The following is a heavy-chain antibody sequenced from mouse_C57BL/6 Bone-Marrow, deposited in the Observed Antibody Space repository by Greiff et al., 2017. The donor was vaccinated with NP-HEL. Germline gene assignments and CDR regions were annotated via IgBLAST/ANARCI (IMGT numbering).Heavy chain of an antibody. D-gene: IGHD1-1*01. V-gene: IGHV5-4*01. J-gene: IGHJ4*01. CDR3: ARDQFITTVENY. CDR1: GFTFSSYA. Sequence: EVKLVESGGGLVKPGGSLKLSCAASGFTFSSYAMSWVRQTPEKRLEWVATISDGGSYTYYPDNVKGRFTISRDNAKNNLYLQMSHLKSEDTAMYYCARDQFITTVENYWGQGTSVTVSS. CDR2: ISDGGSYT.